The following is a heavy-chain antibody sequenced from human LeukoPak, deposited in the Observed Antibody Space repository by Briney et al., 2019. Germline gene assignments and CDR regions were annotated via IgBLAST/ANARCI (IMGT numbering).Heavy chain of an antibody. D-gene: IGHD5-12*01. Sequence: SVKVSCKASGGTFSSYAISWVRQAPGQGLEWMGGIIPIFGTANYAQKFQGRVTITTDESTSTAYMELRSLRSEDTAVYYCATAGPSGYDLYYFDYWGQGTLVTVSS. V-gene: IGHV1-69*05. CDR1: GGTFSSYA. CDR3: ATAGPSGYDLYYFDY. CDR2: IIPIFGTA. J-gene: IGHJ4*02.